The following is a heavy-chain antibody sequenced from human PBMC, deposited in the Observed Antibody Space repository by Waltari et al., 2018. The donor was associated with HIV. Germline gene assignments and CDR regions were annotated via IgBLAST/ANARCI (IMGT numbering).Heavy chain of an antibody. CDR1: GGSFSGYY. Sequence: QVQLQQWGAGLLKPSETLSLTCAVYGGSFSGYYWSWIRQPPGKGLEWMGEINHSGSTNYNPALKSRVTISVDTSKNQFSLKLSSVTAADTAVYYCAREWIGGDGYNSDAFDIWGQGTMVTVSS. V-gene: IGHV4-34*01. CDR3: AREWIGGDGYNSDAFDI. CDR2: INHSGST. D-gene: IGHD3-16*01. J-gene: IGHJ3*02.